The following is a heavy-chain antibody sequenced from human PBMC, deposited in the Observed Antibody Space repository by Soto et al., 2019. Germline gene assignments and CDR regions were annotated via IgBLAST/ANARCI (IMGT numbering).Heavy chain of an antibody. CDR3: SRGRRTAVTIDY. Sequence: QVQLQQWGAGLLKPSETLSLTCAVYGGSFSGYYWSWIRQPPGKGLEWIGEINHSGSTNYNPSLKSRVTISVDTSKNQFSLKLSSVTAADTAVYYCSRGRRTAVTIDYWDQGTLVTVSS. D-gene: IGHD4-17*01. CDR2: INHSGST. CDR1: GGSFSGYY. V-gene: IGHV4-34*01. J-gene: IGHJ4*02.